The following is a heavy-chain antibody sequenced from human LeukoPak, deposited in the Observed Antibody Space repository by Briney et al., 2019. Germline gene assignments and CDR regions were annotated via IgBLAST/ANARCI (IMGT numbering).Heavy chain of an antibody. V-gene: IGHV4-39*01. J-gene: IGHJ5*02. D-gene: IGHD3-22*01. CDR2: IYYSGST. CDR1: GGSISGSSYY. CDR3: ARHYSPYDRPPGWFDP. Sequence: PSETLSLTCTVSGGSISGSSYYWGWIRQPPGKGLEWIGSIYYSGSTYYNPSLKSRVTISVDTSKNQFSLKLSSVTAADTVVYYCARHYSPYDRPPGWFDPWGQGTLVTVSS.